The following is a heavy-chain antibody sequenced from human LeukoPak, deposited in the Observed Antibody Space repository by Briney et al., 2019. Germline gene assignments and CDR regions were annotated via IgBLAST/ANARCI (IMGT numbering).Heavy chain of an antibody. J-gene: IGHJ5*02. D-gene: IGHD2-2*01. CDR1: GYTISCYG. CDR2: ISAYNGNK. Sequence: ASVKVSCKASGYTISCYGISRVRQAPGQGLEWMGWISAYNGNKNYAQMVQGRVTMATDTSTSTAYMEVRSLRSDDTAMYYCARDVGDIVTIPAAISVPWGQGTLVTVSS. V-gene: IGHV1-18*01. CDR3: ARDVGDIVTIPAAISVP.